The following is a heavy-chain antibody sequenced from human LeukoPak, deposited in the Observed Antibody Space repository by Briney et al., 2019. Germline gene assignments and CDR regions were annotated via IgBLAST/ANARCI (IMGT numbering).Heavy chain of an antibody. CDR3: ARPGAGAAAGTFDP. CDR1: GGSFSGYY. D-gene: IGHD6-13*01. J-gene: IGHJ5*02. Sequence: PSETLSLTCAVYGGSFSGYYWSWIRQPPGKGLEWIGEINHSGSTNYNPSLKSRVTISVDTSKNQFSLKLSSVTAADTAVYYCARPGAGAAAGTFDPWGQGTLVTVSS. CDR2: INHSGST. V-gene: IGHV4-34*01.